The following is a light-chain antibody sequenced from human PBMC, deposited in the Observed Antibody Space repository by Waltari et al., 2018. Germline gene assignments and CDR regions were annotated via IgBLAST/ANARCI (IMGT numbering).Light chain of an antibody. CDR1: SGSIASNY. CDR3: QSYDSSIYVV. Sequence: NFMLTQPHSVSESPGKTVTISCTRSSGSIASNYVQWYQQRPGSAPTTVIYEDNQRPSGVPDRFSGSIDSSSTSASLTISGLKTGDEADYYCQSYDSSIYVVFGGGTKLTVL. J-gene: IGLJ2*01. CDR2: EDN. V-gene: IGLV6-57*03.